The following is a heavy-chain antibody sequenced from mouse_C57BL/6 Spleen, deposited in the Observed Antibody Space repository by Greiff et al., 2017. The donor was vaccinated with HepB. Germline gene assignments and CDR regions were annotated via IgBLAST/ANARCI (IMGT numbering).Heavy chain of an antibody. V-gene: IGHV5-17*01. CDR1: GFTFSDYG. J-gene: IGHJ4*01. CDR2: ISSGSSTI. D-gene: IGHD4-1*01. CDR3: ARPTGYYAMDY. Sequence: VQLKESGGGLVKPGGSLKLSCAASGFTFSDYGMHWVRQAPEKGLEWVAYISSGSSTIYYADTVKGRFTISRDNAKNTLFLQMTSLRSEDTAMYYGARPTGYYAMDYWGQGTSVTVSS.